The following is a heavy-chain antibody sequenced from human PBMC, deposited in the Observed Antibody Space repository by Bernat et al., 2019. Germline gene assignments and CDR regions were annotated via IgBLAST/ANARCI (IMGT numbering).Heavy chain of an antibody. Sequence: QEQLQESGPGLVKPSETLSLTCTVSVGSIGIYYWSWIRQPPGKGLEWIAFISYTGDTNYNPSLKSRVIISVDTSKSQVSLGLTSVTAADTAVYYCARHYLPSGSYSYWFDPWGQGTLVTVSS. CDR2: ISYTGDT. CDR1: VGSIGIYY. J-gene: IGHJ5*02. CDR3: ARHYLPSGSYSYWFDP. V-gene: IGHV4-59*01. D-gene: IGHD3-10*01.